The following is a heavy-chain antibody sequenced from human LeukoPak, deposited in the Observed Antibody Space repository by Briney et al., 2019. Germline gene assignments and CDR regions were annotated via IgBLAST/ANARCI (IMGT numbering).Heavy chain of an antibody. J-gene: IGHJ6*02. CDR1: GYSFNSHR. V-gene: IGHV1-46*02. Sequence: ASVKVSCKTSGYSFNSHRVHWVRQAPGQGLEWMGINFFHDGTTSNTQKFPGRLTMTRDTSTSTVYMELSSLRSEDTAVYYCVRDSGNYHYDMDVWGQGTTVIVSS. D-gene: IGHD3-10*01. CDR3: VRDSGNYHYDMDV. CDR2: NFFHDGTT.